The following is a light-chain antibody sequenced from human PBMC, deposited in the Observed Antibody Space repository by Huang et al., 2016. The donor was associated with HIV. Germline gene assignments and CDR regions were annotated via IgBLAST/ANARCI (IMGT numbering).Light chain of an antibody. V-gene: IGKV3-11*01. CDR1: QGVSNY. CDR3: QQRSKT. Sequence: IVLTQSPATLSLSPGERATLSCRASQGVSNYLAWYQQKPGQAPRLLIYDASTRAAGVPARFSGSGSGTDFTLTISSLQPEDFAVYYCQQRSKTFGGGTKVEI. J-gene: IGKJ4*01. CDR2: DAS.